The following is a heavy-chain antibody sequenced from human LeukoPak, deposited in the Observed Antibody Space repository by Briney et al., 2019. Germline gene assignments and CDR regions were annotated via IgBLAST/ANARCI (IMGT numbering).Heavy chain of an antibody. CDR1: GYTFTSYG. Sequence: ASVSVSCTASGYTFTSYGISWVRQAPGQGLEWMGWISAYNGNTNYAQKLQGRVTITTDTSTSTAYMELRSLRSDDTAVYYCAREQLREMATIYYFDYWGQGTLVTVSS. CDR2: ISAYNGNT. J-gene: IGHJ4*02. CDR3: AREQLREMATIYYFDY. V-gene: IGHV1-18*01. D-gene: IGHD5-12*01.